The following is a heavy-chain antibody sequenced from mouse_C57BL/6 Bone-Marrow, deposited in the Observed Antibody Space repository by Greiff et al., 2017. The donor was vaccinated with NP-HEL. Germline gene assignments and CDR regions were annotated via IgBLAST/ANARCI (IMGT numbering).Heavy chain of an antibody. D-gene: IGHD2-3*01. CDR1: GFTFSSYA. V-gene: IGHV5-4*03. CDR2: ISDGGSYT. J-gene: IGHJ1*03. Sequence: EVKLVESGGGLVKPGGSLKLSCAASGFTFSSYAMSWVRQTPEKRLEWVATISDGGSYTYYPDNVKGRFTISRDNAKNNLYLQMSHLTSEDTAVYYCARWLLRWYFDVWGTGTTITVSS. CDR3: ARWLLRWYFDV.